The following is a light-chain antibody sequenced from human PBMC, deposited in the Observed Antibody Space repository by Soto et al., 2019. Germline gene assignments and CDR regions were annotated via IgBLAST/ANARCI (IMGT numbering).Light chain of an antibody. V-gene: IGKV1-39*01. CDR2: AAS. Sequence: DIQMNQSPSSLSASVGDRVTITCRASESISRHLNWYQQKPGKATKILIYAASSLQNGVPSRFRGSGSVPDFTLTITNLQPEDFATYYCQQTYSTLSITFGQGTRLDI. CDR1: ESISRH. CDR3: QQTYSTLSIT. J-gene: IGKJ5*01.